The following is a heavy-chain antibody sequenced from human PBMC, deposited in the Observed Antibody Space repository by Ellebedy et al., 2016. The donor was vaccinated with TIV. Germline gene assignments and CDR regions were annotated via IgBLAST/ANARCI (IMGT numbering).Heavy chain of an antibody. CDR1: GFTFSSYV. V-gene: IGHV3-30*03. D-gene: IGHD5-18*01. CDR3: ARSYGDSAMLVWAFDI. CDR2: ILYDGSNK. J-gene: IGHJ3*02. Sequence: GGSLRLSCAASGFTFSSYVMHWVRQAPGKGLEWVAIILYDGSNKYYADSVKGRFTISRDNSKNTLYLQMNSLRAEDTAVYYCARSYGDSAMLVWAFDIWGQGTMVTVSS.